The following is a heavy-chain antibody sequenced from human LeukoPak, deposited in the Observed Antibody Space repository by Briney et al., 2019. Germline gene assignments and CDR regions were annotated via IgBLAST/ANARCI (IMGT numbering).Heavy chain of an antibody. J-gene: IGHJ4*02. CDR2: ISAYNGNT. D-gene: IGHD4-17*01. CDR3: ARAEGLDYGDYENFDY. CDR1: GYTFTGYY. Sequence: ASVKVSCKASGYTFTGYYMHWVRQAPGQGLEWMGWISAYNGNTNYAQKLQGRVTMTTDTSTSTAYMELRSLRSDDTAVYYCARAEGLDYGDYENFDYWGQGTLVTVSS. V-gene: IGHV1-18*04.